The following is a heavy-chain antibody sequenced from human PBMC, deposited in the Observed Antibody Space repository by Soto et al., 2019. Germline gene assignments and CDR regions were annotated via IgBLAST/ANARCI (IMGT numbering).Heavy chain of an antibody. CDR2: IIPIFGTA. CDR3: ADTAGYSSGWYYFDY. D-gene: IGHD6-19*01. Sequence: SVKVSCNASGGTFSSYAISLVRHTPGQGLEWMGGIIPIFGTANYAQKFQGRVTITADESTSTAYMELSSLRSEDTAVYYCADTAGYSSGWYYFDYWGQGTLVTVSS. J-gene: IGHJ4*02. V-gene: IGHV1-69*01. CDR1: GGTFSSYA.